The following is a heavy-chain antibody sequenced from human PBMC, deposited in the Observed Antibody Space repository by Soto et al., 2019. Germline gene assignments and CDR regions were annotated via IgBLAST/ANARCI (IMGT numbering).Heavy chain of an antibody. V-gene: IGHV3-66*01. J-gene: IGHJ4*02. D-gene: IGHD1-1*01. Sequence: EVQVVESGGGLVQPGGSLRLSCAASGFTVSSTYMSWVRQAPGKGLEWVSVIYSGGSTYYTDSVKGRFTISRDSSMNTLYLQMTSLRAEDTAVYYCARVSAGTAFDYWGQGTLVTVSS. CDR1: GFTVSSTY. CDR2: IYSGGST. CDR3: ARVSAGTAFDY.